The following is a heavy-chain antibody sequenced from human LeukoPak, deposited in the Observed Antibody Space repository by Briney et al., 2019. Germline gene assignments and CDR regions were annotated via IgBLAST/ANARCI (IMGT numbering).Heavy chain of an antibody. D-gene: IGHD2-15*01. J-gene: IGHJ6*02. V-gene: IGHV3-33*01. CDR1: GFTFSSYG. CDR2: IWYDGSNK. Sequence: GRSLRLSCAASGFTFSSYGMHWVRQAPGKGLEWVAVIWYDGSNKYYADSVKGRFTISRDNSKNTLFLQMNSLRAEDTAVYYCARGDKDYYYGMDVWGQGTTVTVSS. CDR3: ARGDKDYYYGMDV.